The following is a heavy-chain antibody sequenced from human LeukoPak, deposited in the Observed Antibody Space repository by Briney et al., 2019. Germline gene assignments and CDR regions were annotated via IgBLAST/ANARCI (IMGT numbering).Heavy chain of an antibody. CDR1: GYTFTSYG. Sequence: ASVKVSCKASGYTFTSYGISWVRQAPGQGLEWMGRISAYNGNTNYAQKLQGRVTMTTDTSTSTAYMELRSLRADDTAVYYCARVNCDRSEGYFDYWGQGTLVTVSS. CDR2: ISAYNGNT. V-gene: IGHV1-18*01. J-gene: IGHJ4*02. CDR3: ARVNCDRSEGYFDY. D-gene: IGHD2/OR15-2a*01.